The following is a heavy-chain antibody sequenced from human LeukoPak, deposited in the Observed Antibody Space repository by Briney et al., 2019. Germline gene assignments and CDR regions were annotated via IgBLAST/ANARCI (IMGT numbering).Heavy chain of an antibody. V-gene: IGHV4-59*01. CDR2: IYYSGST. D-gene: IGHD6-19*01. Sequence: TTSETLSLTCTVSGGSISSYYWSWIRQPPGKGPEWIGYIYYSGSTNYNPSLKSRVTISVDTSKNQFSLKLSSVTAADTAVYYCARDLQAVAGYFDYWGQGTLVTVSS. CDR3: ARDLQAVAGYFDY. CDR1: GGSISSYY. J-gene: IGHJ4*02.